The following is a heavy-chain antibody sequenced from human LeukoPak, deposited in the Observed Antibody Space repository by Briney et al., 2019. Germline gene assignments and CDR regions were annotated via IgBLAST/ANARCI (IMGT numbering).Heavy chain of an antibody. CDR3: ARYGSGSYYDY. Sequence: SETLSLTCAVYGGSFSGYYWSWIRQPPGKGLEWIGEINHSGSTNYNPSLKSRVTISVDKSKNQFSLKLSSVTAADTAVYYCARYGSGSYYDYWGQGTLVTVSS. CDR1: GGSFSGYY. D-gene: IGHD3-10*01. CDR2: INHSGST. J-gene: IGHJ4*02. V-gene: IGHV4-34*01.